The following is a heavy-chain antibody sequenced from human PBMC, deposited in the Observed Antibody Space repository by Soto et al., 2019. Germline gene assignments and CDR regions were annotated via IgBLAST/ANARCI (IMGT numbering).Heavy chain of an antibody. V-gene: IGHV4-59*01. D-gene: IGHD5-18*01. CDR1: GGSISSYY. CDR3: ARDPSSYGYSLWFDP. J-gene: IGHJ5*02. Sequence: ETLSLTCTVSGGSISSYYWSWIRQSPGKGPEWIGYIYYSGSTNYNPSLKSRVTISVDTSKNQFSLKLSSVTAADTAVYYCARDPSSYGYSLWFDPCGQVTVVT. CDR2: IYYSGST.